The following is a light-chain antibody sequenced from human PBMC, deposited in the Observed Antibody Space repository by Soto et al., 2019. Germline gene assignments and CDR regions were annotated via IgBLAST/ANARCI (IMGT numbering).Light chain of an antibody. CDR3: QQYGTSRWT. CDR1: QNVSNSY. J-gene: IGKJ1*01. Sequence: EIVLTQSPATLSLSPGERATLSCGAGQNVSNSYLAWYQQKPGLAPRLLIYDASSRAIGIPDRFSGSGSGADFTLSISRLEPEDFAVYYCQQYGTSRWTFGQGTKVEIK. V-gene: IGKV3D-20*01. CDR2: DAS.